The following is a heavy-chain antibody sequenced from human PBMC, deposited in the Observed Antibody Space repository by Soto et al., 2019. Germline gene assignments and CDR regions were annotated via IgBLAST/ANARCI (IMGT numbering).Heavy chain of an antibody. V-gene: IGHV3-21*01. D-gene: IGHD3-22*01. CDR3: ARDLTPSALYYYDSSGYFGFDY. J-gene: IGHJ4*02. Sequence: GGSLRLSCAASGFTFSSYSMNWVRQAPGKGLEWVSSISSSSSYIYYADSVKGRFTISRDNAKNSLYLQMNSLRAEDTAVYYCARDLTPSALYYYDSSGYFGFDYWGQGTLVTVSS. CDR2: ISSSSSYI. CDR1: GFTFSSYS.